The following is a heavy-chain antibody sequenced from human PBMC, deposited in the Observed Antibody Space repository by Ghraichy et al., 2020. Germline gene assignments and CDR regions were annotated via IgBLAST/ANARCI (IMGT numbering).Heavy chain of an antibody. CDR2: IYYSGST. CDR1: GGSISSSSYY. D-gene: IGHD3-22*01. J-gene: IGHJ4*02. Sequence: SETLSLTCTVSGGSISSSSYYWGWIRQPPGKGLEWIGSIYYSGSTYYNPSLKSRVTISVDTSKNQFSLKLSSVTAADTAVYYCARLCSSGEEDKDGVYWGQGTLVTVSS. V-gene: IGHV4-39*01. CDR3: ARLCSSGEEDKDGVY.